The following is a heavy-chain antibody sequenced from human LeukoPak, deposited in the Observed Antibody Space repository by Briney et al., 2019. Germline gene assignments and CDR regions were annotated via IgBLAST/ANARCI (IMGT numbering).Heavy chain of an antibody. CDR1: GGTFSSYA. CDR2: IIPIFGTA. D-gene: IGHD1-1*01. J-gene: IGHJ5*02. V-gene: IGHV1-69*01. CDR3: ARDETGTYNWFDP. Sequence: SVKVSCKASGGTFSSYAISGVRQAPGQGLEWMGGIIPIFGTANYAQKFQGRVTITADESTSTAYMDLSRLRSEDTAVYYCARDETGTYNWFDPWGQGTLVTVSS.